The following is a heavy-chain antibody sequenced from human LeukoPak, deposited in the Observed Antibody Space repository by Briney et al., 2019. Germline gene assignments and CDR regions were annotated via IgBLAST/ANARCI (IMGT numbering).Heavy chain of an antibody. CDR3: ARDPTYCSSTSCYTDYNWFDP. V-gene: IGHV4-59*12. Sequence: SETLSLTCTVSGGSISSYYWNWIRQPPGKGLEWIGSIYYSGSTNYNPSLKSRLTISVDTSKNQFSLKLNSVTAADTAVYYCARDPTYCSSTSCYTDYNWFDPWGQGTLVTVSS. J-gene: IGHJ5*02. D-gene: IGHD2-2*02. CDR2: IYYSGST. CDR1: GGSISSYY.